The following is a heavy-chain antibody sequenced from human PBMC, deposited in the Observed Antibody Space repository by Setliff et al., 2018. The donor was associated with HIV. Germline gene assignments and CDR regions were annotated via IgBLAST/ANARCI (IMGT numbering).Heavy chain of an antibody. CDR2: IYYSGST. J-gene: IGHJ4*02. CDR1: GGSITGYY. CDR3: ARHSGLGGYYSPFDY. V-gene: IGHV4-59*05. D-gene: IGHD3-22*01. Sequence: SETLSLTCSVSGGSITGYYWSWIRQPAGKDMEWIGTIYYSGSTYYNPSLKSRVTISVDTSKNQFSLKLSSVTAADTTVYYCARHSGLGGYYSPFDYWGPGTLVTVSS.